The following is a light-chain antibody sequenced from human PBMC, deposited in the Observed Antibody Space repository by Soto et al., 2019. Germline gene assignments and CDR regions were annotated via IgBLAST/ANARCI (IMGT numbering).Light chain of an antibody. CDR1: SSDVGGYNY. J-gene: IGLJ1*01. Sequence: QSALTQPRSVSGSPGQSVTLSCTGTSSDVGGYNYVSWYQQHPGKAPKVMIYDVSKRPSGAPDRFSGSRSGNTASLTISGLQAEDEADYYCCAYAGRYTYVFGTGTKSPS. CDR2: DVS. V-gene: IGLV2-11*01. CDR3: CAYAGRYTYV.